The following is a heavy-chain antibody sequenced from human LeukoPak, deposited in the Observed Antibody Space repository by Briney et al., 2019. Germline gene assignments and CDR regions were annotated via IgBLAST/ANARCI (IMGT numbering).Heavy chain of an antibody. CDR1: GFTFSSYA. CDR3: AKDLRLAVPDNWFDP. Sequence: GGSLRLSCAASGFTFSSYAMHWVRQAPGKGLEWVAVISSDGSNKYYADSVKGRFTISRDNSKNTLYLQMNSLRAEDTAVYYCAKDLRLAVPDNWFDPWGQGTLVTVSS. V-gene: IGHV3-30*04. CDR2: ISSDGSNK. J-gene: IGHJ5*02. D-gene: IGHD6-19*01.